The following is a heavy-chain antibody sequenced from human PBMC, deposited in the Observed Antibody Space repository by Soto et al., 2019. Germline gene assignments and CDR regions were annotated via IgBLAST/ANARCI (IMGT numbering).Heavy chain of an antibody. CDR2: INPTGGGRT. D-gene: IGHD1-1*01. V-gene: IGHV1-46*01. Sequence: ASVEVSCKASGYDVTRYYIHWVRQGPGQGLEWMGIINPTGGGRTKYAQKFQGRVTVTSDRSTSTVYMELTSLRSDDTAVYYCAKVGXNDGDPHLDYYYYGMDVWGQGTTVTVSS. J-gene: IGHJ6*02. CDR1: GYDVTRYY. CDR3: AKVGXNDGDPHLDYYYYGMDV.